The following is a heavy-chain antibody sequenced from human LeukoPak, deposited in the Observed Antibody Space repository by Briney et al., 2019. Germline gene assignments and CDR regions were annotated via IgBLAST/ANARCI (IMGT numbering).Heavy chain of an antibody. D-gene: IGHD5-24*01. V-gene: IGHV4-59*08. Sequence: SETLSLTRTVSGGSISSYYWSWIRQPPGKGLEWIGYIYYSGSTNYNPSLKSRVTISVDTSKNQFSLKLSSVTAADTAVYYCAXXXXDGNDAFGIWGQGTMVTVSS. J-gene: IGHJ3*02. CDR2: IYYSGST. CDR1: GGSISSYY. CDR3: AXXXXDGNDAFGI.